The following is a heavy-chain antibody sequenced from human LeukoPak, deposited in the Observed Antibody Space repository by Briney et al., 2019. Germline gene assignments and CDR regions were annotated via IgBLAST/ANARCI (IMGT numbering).Heavy chain of an antibody. D-gene: IGHD3-10*01. V-gene: IGHV3-21*01. CDR2: ISSSSTYI. Sequence: PGGSLRLSCAASAFTFSSYAMSWVRQAPGKGLQWVSSISSSSTYIYYADSVQGRFTISRDNAKNSLYLQMNSLRAEDTAVYYCARDMVREVTNNWFDPWGQGTLVTVSS. J-gene: IGHJ5*02. CDR1: AFTFSSYA. CDR3: ARDMVREVTNNWFDP.